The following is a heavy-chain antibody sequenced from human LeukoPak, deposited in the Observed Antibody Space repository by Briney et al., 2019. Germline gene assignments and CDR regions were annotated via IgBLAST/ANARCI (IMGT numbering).Heavy chain of an antibody. CDR3: AKRYSGSSGLYNFDY. CDR2: ITGSTGST. D-gene: IGHD1-26*01. CDR1: GFTFSSYA. Sequence: PGGSLRLSCAASGFTFSSYAMTWVRQPPGKGLEGVSSITGSTGSTYYADSVKGRFTISRDNSKNTLYLQMNSLRAEVTAVYYCAKRYSGSSGLYNFDYWGQGTLVTVSS. J-gene: IGHJ4*02. V-gene: IGHV3-23*01.